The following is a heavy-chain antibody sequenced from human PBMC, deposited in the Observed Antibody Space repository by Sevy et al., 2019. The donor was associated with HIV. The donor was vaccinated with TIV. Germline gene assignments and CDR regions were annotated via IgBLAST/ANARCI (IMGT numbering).Heavy chain of an antibody. V-gene: IGHV3-48*03. Sequence: GGSLRLSCAASGFIFSSYEMTWVRQAPGKGLEWVSSISGRGSATYYANSVRGRFTIFRDNAENSLYLQMSSLRVEDTAVYYCARDLPPSATTVAHFDYWGQGTLVTVSS. J-gene: IGHJ4*02. CDR1: GFIFSSYE. D-gene: IGHD4-17*01. CDR2: ISGRGSAT. CDR3: ARDLPPSATTVAHFDY.